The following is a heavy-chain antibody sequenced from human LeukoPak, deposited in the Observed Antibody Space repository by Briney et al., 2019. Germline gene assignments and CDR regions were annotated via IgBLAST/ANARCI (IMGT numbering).Heavy chain of an antibody. D-gene: IGHD3-22*01. CDR2: IRQDGSET. J-gene: IGHJ4*02. Sequence: GGSLRLSCAASEFTFGSYWMSWVRQAPGKGLEWVASIRQDGSETYHADSVKGRFTISRDNAENSLYLQMNSLRAEDTTVYYCARLNYYDRSGYYENYFYNWRQETVVTVSS. V-gene: IGHV3-7*01. CDR1: EFTFGSYW. CDR3: ARLNYYDRSGYYENYFYN.